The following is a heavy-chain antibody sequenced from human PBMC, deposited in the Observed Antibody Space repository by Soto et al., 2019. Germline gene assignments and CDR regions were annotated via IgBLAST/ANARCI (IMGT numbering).Heavy chain of an antibody. V-gene: IGHV2-5*02. CDR2: IYWDDDK. CDR1: GFSLSTSGVG. CDR3: AHRPKYNWFDP. J-gene: IGHJ5*02. Sequence: QITLKESGPTLVKPTQTLTLTCTFSGFSLSTSGVGVGWIRQPPGKALEWLALIYWDDDKRYSPSLKSRLTITKDTYKSQGVLTTTNMDSVNTATYYCAHRPKYNWFDPWGQGTLVTVSS.